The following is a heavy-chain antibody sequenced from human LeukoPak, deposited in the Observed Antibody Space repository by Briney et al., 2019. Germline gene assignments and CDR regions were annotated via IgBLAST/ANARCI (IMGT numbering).Heavy chain of an antibody. J-gene: IGHJ3*02. CDR2: ISGSGAGT. V-gene: IGHV3-23*01. CDR3: AKGLGAFDI. CDR1: AFTFSSYG. Sequence: GGSLRLSCAASAFTFSSYGMGWVRQAPGKGLDWVSSISGSGAGTYYADSVKGRFTISRDNSENTLYLQMNSLRAEDTAVYYCAKGLGAFDIWGQGTMVTVSS.